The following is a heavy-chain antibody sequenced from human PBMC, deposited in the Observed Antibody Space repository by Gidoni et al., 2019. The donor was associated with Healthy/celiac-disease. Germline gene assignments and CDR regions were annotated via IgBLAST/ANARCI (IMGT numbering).Heavy chain of an antibody. CDR3: TTIAGFGEYINYYGMDV. CDR1: GFTFSNAW. D-gene: IGHD3-10*01. CDR2: IKSKTDGGTT. Sequence: EVQLVESGGGLVKPGGSLRLSCAASGFTFSNAWMTWVRQAPGKGLEWVGRIKSKTDGGTTDYAAPVKGRFTISRDDSKNTLYLQMNSLKTEDTAVYYCTTIAGFGEYINYYGMDVWGQGTTVTVSS. J-gene: IGHJ6*02. V-gene: IGHV3-15*07.